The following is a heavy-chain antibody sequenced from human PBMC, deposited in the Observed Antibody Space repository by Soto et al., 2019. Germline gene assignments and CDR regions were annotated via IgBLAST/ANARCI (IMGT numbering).Heavy chain of an antibody. D-gene: IGHD6-13*01. V-gene: IGHV3-30*18. CDR2: ISYDGSNK. CDR1: GFTXSSYG. J-gene: IGHJ4*02. CDR3: AKEVAAAEYYFDY. Sequence: QXQLVESGGGVVQPGXXLXXXXAXXGFTXSSYGMHXXRQAPGXXXEWVAVISYDGSNKYYADSVKGRFTISXXXXXXXXXXXXXXLRAEDTAVYYCAKEVAAAEYYFDYWGQGTLVTVXS.